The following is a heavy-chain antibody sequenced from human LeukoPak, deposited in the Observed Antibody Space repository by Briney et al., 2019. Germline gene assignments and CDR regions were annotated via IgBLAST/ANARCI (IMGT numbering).Heavy chain of an antibody. CDR1: GFTFSNYA. V-gene: IGHV3-30*04. D-gene: IGHD3-16*02. CDR3: AKDLFGDYVWGTYRAIDT. CDR2: TSSGGSSK. Sequence: QTGGSLILSCAASGFTFSNYAIHWVRQAPGKGLEWVAFTSSGGSSKYYADSVKGRFTISRDNSKNTLYLQMQSLRLEDSAIYYCAKDLFGDYVWGTYRAIDTWGQGTLVTVSS. J-gene: IGHJ4*02.